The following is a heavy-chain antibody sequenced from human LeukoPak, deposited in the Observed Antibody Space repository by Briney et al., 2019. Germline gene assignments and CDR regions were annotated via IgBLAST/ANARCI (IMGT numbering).Heavy chain of an antibody. CDR1: GGXFSSYA. Sequence: ASVKVSCKASGGXFSSYAISWVRQAPGQVLEWMGGIIPIFGTANYAQKFQGRVTITADESTSTAYMELSTLRSEDTAVYYCARGSSRGYAFDIWGQGTMVTVSS. CDR3: ARGSSRGYAFDI. D-gene: IGHD6-13*01. J-gene: IGHJ3*02. CDR2: IIPIFGTA. V-gene: IGHV1-69*13.